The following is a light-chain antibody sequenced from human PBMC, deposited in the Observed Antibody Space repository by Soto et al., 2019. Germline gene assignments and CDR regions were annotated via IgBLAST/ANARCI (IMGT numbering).Light chain of an antibody. J-gene: IGKJ5*01. CDR2: DAS. CDR1: QSFSNY. Sequence: EIVLTQSPATLSLSPGERATLSCRASQSFSNYLAWYQQKPGQAPRLIIYDASRGATGIPARFSRSGSETDFTLTFSSLEPEDFAVYYWQQSSNWPLTFGQGTRLEIK. CDR3: QQSSNWPLT. V-gene: IGKV3-11*01.